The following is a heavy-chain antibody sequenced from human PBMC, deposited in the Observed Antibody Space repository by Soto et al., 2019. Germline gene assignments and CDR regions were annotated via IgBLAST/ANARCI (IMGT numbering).Heavy chain of an antibody. J-gene: IGHJ4*02. CDR3: AKDVGGIYYYDSSGYYPFIY. V-gene: IGHV3-23*01. CDR1: GFTFSSYA. D-gene: IGHD3-22*01. CDR2: ISGSGGST. Sequence: GGSLRLSCAASGFTFSSYAMSWVRQAPGKGLEWVSAISGSGGSTYYADSVKGRFTISRDNSKNTLYLQMNSLRAEDTAVYYCAKDVGGIYYYDSSGYYPFIYGGQGTLVTVSS.